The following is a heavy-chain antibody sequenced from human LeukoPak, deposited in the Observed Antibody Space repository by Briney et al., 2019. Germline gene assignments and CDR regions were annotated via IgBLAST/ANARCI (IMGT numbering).Heavy chain of an antibody. CDR3: AKPVTGSIFDY. CDR2: ISGGGSHT. D-gene: IGHD6-19*01. V-gene: IGHV3-23*01. J-gene: IGHJ4*02. Sequence: GGSLRLSCAASGFLFASYTMSWVRQVPGKGLEWVSAISGGGSHTYYADSVKGRFTISRDNSKSTLYLQMNSLRAEDTAVYYCAKPVTGSIFDYWGRGTLVTVSS. CDR1: GFLFASYT.